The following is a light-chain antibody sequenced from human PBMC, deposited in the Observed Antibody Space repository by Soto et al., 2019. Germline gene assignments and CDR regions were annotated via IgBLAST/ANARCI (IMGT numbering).Light chain of an antibody. V-gene: IGLV2-8*01. Sequence: QSVLTQPPSASGSPGQSVTISCTGTSSDIGVHNYVSWYQQHPGKAPKLMIYEVSKRPSGVPDRFSGSKSGNTASLTVSGLQAEDEADYYCSSYAGSNNLYVFGTGTKVTVL. CDR1: SSDIGVHNY. J-gene: IGLJ1*01. CDR2: EVS. CDR3: SSYAGSNNLYV.